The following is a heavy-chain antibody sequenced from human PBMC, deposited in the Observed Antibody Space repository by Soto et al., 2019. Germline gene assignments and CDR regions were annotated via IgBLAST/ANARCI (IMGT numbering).Heavy chain of an antibody. CDR1: GFTFSDYY. CDR3: VRVNSGYSYGHHFDY. D-gene: IGHD5-18*01. J-gene: IGHJ4*02. V-gene: IGHV3-72*01. Sequence: EVQVVESGGGLVQPGGSLRLSCAASGFTFSDYYMDWVRQAPGKGLEWVGRSRNKANSYTTDYVASVKGRFTTSRDDSKNSVYLQMNSLKTEDTAVYYCVRVNSGYSYGHHFDYWGQGTLVTVSS. CDR2: SRNKANSYTT.